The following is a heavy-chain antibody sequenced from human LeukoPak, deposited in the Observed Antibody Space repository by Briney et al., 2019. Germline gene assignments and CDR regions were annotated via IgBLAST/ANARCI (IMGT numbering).Heavy chain of an antibody. Sequence: KPGGSLRLSCAASGFTFSSYSMNWVRQAPGKGLEWVSSISSSSSYIYYADSVKGRFTISRDNAKNSLYLQMNSLRAEDTAVYYCARNGYYSSSWPVGTFDPWGQGTLVTVSS. D-gene: IGHD6-13*01. CDR3: ARNGYYSSSWPVGTFDP. V-gene: IGHV3-21*01. J-gene: IGHJ5*02. CDR2: ISSSSSYI. CDR1: GFTFSSYS.